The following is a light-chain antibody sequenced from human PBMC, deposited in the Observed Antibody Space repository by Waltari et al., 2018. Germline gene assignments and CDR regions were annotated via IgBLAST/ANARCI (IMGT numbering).Light chain of an antibody. J-gene: IGKJ3*01. CDR3: MHALETRNT. CDR1: QSLLHRNGKNY. V-gene: IGKV2-28*01. Sequence: DIVMTQSPLSLPVTPGEPASISCRSNQSLLHRNGKNYLDWYLPKPGQSPQLLIYLGSNRASGVPDRFSGSGSGTDFTLKISRVEAEDVGFYYCMHALETRNTFGPGTKVDIK. CDR2: LGS.